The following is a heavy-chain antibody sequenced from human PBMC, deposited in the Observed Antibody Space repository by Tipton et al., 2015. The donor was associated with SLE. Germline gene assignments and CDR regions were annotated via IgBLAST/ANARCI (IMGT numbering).Heavy chain of an antibody. Sequence: SLRLSCAASGFTFSSYGMNWVRQAPGKGPEWVSYISSSSSTIYYADSVKGRFTISRDNAENSLYLQMNSLRAEDASVYYCARDVCSGYYRRFDYWGQGTLVTVSS. CDR3: ARDVCSGYYRRFDY. V-gene: IGHV3-48*01. CDR1: GFTFSSYG. CDR2: ISSSSSTI. D-gene: IGHD3-22*01. J-gene: IGHJ4*02.